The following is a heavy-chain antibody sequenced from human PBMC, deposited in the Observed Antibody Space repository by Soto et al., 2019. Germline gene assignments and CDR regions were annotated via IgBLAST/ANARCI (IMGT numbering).Heavy chain of an antibody. V-gene: IGHV3-15*01. CDR3: TTDPPYAGDIVVVPAGPRLDY. Sequence: GGSLRLSCAASGFTFSNAWMSWVRQAPGKGLEWVGRIKSKTDGGTTDYAAPVKGRFTISRDDSKNTLYLQMNSLKTEDTAVYYCTTDPPYAGDIVVVPAGPRLDYWGQGTLVTVSS. D-gene: IGHD2-2*01. CDR1: GFTFSNAW. CDR2: IKSKTDGGTT. J-gene: IGHJ4*02.